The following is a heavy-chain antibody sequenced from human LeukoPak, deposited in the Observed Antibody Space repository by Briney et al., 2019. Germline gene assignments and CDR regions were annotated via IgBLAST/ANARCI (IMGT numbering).Heavy chain of an antibody. Sequence: ASVKVSCKASGYTFTGYYMHWVRRAPGQGLEWMGWINPNSGGTNYAQKFQGRVTMTRDTSISTAYMELSSLRSEDTAVYYCARGLAPYSYEYSGHDPYYYYNMDVWGKGTTVIISS. D-gene: IGHD3-22*01. V-gene: IGHV1-2*02. CDR3: ARGLAPYSYEYSGHDPYYYYNMDV. CDR1: GYTFTGYY. CDR2: INPNSGGT. J-gene: IGHJ6*03.